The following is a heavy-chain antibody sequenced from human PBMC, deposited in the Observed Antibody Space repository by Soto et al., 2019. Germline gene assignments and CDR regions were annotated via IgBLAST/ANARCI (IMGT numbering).Heavy chain of an antibody. CDR2: MQPSTGGT. V-gene: IGHV1-8*01. D-gene: IGHD1-26*01. J-gene: IGHJ4*02. CDR3: ARGVSAGVDY. Sequence: ASVKFSCKASGYSFTSLDINWVRQTAGQGLEWMGWMQPSTGGTGYAQKFQGRVTMTRDTSINTAYMELTTLTSDDTAFYYCARGVSAGVDYWGQGTLVTVS. CDR1: GYSFTSLD.